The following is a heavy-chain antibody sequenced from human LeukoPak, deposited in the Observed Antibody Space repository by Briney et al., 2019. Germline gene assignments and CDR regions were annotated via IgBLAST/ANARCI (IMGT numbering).Heavy chain of an antibody. J-gene: IGHJ4*02. D-gene: IGHD3-10*02. CDR3: ARDLGVVRGVVGH. Sequence: GGSLRLSCAESGFTVSSNYMSWGRQAPGKGLEWVSVIYSGDTTYYADSVKGRFTISRDNSKNTLYLQMDRLRVDDTAVYYCARDLGVVRGVVGHWGQGTLVTVSS. CDR2: IYSGDTT. V-gene: IGHV3-66*01. CDR1: GFTVSSNY.